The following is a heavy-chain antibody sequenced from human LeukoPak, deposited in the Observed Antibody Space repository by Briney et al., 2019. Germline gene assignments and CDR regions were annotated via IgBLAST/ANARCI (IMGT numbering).Heavy chain of an antibody. V-gene: IGHV3-21*01. CDR1: GCTFSSYS. J-gene: IGHJ4*02. CDR2: ISTSGSYI. Sequence: GGSLRLSCAASGCTFSSYSMNWVRQAPGKGLGWVSYISTSGSYIYYADSVKGRFTISRDNAKNSLYLQMSSLRVEDTAVYYCARDRDYAFDYWGQGTLVTVSS. CDR3: ARDRDYAFDY. D-gene: IGHD3-16*01.